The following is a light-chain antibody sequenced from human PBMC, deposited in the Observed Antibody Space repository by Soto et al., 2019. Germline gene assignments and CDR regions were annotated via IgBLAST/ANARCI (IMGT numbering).Light chain of an antibody. Sequence: DIQMTQSPSTLSASVGDRVTITCRASQSISVWLAWYQQKAGKAPNLLISAASTLQSGVPSRFSGSGSETEFTLTITSLQPEDSATYYCQQRNSYPRTFGQGTKVDIK. CDR3: QQRNSYPRT. CDR2: AAS. CDR1: QSISVW. J-gene: IGKJ2*01. V-gene: IGKV1-5*01.